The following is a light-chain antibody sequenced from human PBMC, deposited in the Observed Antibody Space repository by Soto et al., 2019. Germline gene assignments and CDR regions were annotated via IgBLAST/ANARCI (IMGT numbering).Light chain of an antibody. Sequence: QSALTQPASVSGSPGQSITISCTGTNSDVGGYNYVSWYQQHPGIVPKLMIYEVSNRPSGVSNRFSGSKSGNTASLTISGLQAEDEADYYCSSFTSTSTYVFGTGTKVTVL. CDR1: NSDVGGYNY. J-gene: IGLJ1*01. CDR3: SSFTSTSTYV. V-gene: IGLV2-14*01. CDR2: EVS.